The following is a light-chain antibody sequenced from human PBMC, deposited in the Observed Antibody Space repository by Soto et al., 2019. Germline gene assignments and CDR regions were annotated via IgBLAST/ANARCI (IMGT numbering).Light chain of an antibody. CDR3: QLNDSMPFT. V-gene: IGKV1-39*01. CDR1: QSIGTY. J-gene: IGKJ3*01. Sequence: DLQMTQSPSSLSASVGARVIITCRASQSIGTYLNWYEQKPGKAPNLLTFTASSLQSGVPSRYSGSGSGTDFTLSLSSLQPEDFATYYCQLNDSMPFTFCPGITVDIK. CDR2: TAS.